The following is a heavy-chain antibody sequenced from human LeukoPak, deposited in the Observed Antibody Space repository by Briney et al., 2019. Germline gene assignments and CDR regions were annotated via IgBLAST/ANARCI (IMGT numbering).Heavy chain of an antibody. CDR3: AKVSASYGFQHFFDY. Sequence: GGSLRLSCAASGFTFDDYGMSWVRQAPGKGLEWVSGINWNGGSTGYADSVKGRFTISRDNFNNTAKTTVYLQMNSLRADDTAVYYCAKVSASYGFQHFFDYWGQGTLVTVSS. J-gene: IGHJ4*02. CDR1: GFTFDDYG. V-gene: IGHV3-20*04. D-gene: IGHD5-18*01. CDR2: INWNGGST.